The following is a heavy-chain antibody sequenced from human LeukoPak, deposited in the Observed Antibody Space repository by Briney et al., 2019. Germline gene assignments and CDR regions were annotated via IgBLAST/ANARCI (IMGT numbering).Heavy chain of an antibody. D-gene: IGHD6-19*01. CDR1: GFTFSSYA. V-gene: IGHV3-23*01. J-gene: IGHJ4*02. CDR3: AKVSKVAGYPRY. CDR2: ISGSGGST. Sequence: GGSLRLSCAASGFTFSSYAMSWVRQAPGKGLEWVSAISGSGGSTYYADSVKGRFTISRDNSKNTLYLQTNSLRAEDTAVYYCAKVSKVAGYPRYWGQGTLVTVSS.